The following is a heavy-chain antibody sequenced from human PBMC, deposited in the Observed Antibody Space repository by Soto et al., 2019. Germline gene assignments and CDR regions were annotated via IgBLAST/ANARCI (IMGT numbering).Heavy chain of an antibody. CDR3: ARGGPQGMATIKCSDY. J-gene: IGHJ4*02. Sequence: GGSLRLSCAASGFTFSSYAMHWVRQAPGKGLEWVAVISYDGSNKYYADSVKGRFTISRDNSKNTLYLQMNSLRAEDTAVYYCARGGPQGMATIKCSDYRGQRSLVTVST. CDR2: ISYDGSNK. D-gene: IGHD5-12*01. V-gene: IGHV3-30-3*01. CDR1: GFTFSSYA.